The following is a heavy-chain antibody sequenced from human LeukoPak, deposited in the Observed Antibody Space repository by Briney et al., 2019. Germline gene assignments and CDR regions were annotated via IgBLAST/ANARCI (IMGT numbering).Heavy chain of an antibody. J-gene: IGHJ4*02. Sequence: PGGSLRLSCAASGFTFSNAWMSWVRQAPGKGLEWVATIKPDGRDKYYVDSVKGRFTMSRDNGKNSVYLQMNSLRAEDTAVYYCASWEASTNYWGQGTLDTVSS. CDR1: GFTFSNAW. D-gene: IGHD1-26*01. CDR3: ASWEASTNY. CDR2: IKPDGRDK. V-gene: IGHV3-7*01.